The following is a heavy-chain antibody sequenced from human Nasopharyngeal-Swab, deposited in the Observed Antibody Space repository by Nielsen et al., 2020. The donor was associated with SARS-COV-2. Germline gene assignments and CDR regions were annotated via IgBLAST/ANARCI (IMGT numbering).Heavy chain of an antibody. J-gene: IGHJ4*02. D-gene: IGHD3-10*01. V-gene: IGHV3-7*01. Sequence: GESLNISCAASGFTFSSYWMSWVRQAPGKGLEWVTNIKQDGSEKYYVDSVKGRFTISRDNAKNSLYLQMNSLRAEDTAVYYCAREDEGDYYGSGSPPYIDYWGQGTLVTVSS. CDR2: IKQDGSEK. CDR1: GFTFSSYW. CDR3: AREDEGDYYGSGSPPYIDY.